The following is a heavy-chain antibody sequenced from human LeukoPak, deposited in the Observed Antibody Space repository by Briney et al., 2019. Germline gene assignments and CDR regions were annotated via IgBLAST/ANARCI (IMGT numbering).Heavy chain of an antibody. CDR3: ARDSDYYDSSGYYLTLPDY. Sequence: GASVKVSCKASGYTFTSYAMHWVRQAPGQGLEWMGWINAGNGNTKYSQKFQGRVTITRDTSASIAYMELSSLRSEDTAVYYCARDSDYYDSSGYYLTLPDYWGQGTLVTVSS. V-gene: IGHV1-3*01. D-gene: IGHD3-22*01. CDR1: GYTFTSYA. CDR2: INAGNGNT. J-gene: IGHJ4*02.